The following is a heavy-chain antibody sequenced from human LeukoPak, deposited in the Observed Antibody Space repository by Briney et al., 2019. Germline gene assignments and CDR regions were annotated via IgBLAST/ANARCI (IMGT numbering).Heavy chain of an antibody. CDR3: ARGELGWSSGYYDY. CDR1: GGSISSYY. Sequence: SETLSLTCTVSGGSISSYYWSWIRQPPGKGLEWIGYIYYSGSTNYNPPLKSRVTISVDTSKNQFSLKLSSVTAADTAVYYCARGELGWSSGYYDYWGQGTLVTVSS. CDR2: IYYSGST. J-gene: IGHJ4*02. V-gene: IGHV4-59*01. D-gene: IGHD3-22*01.